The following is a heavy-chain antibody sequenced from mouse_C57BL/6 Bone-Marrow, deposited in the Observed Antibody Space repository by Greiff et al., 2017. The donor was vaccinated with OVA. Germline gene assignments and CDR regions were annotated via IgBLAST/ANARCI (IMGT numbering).Heavy chain of an antibody. J-gene: IGHJ4*01. CDR1: GYAFSSSW. CDR2: IYPGDGDT. D-gene: IGHD1-1*01. V-gene: IGHV1-82*01. CDR3: ALRCYAMDY. Sequence: QVQLQQSGPELVKPGASVKISCKASGYAFSSSWMNWVKQRPGTGLEWIGRIYPGDGDTNYNGKFKGKATLTADKSSSTAYMQLSSLTSEDSAVYFCALRCYAMDYWGQGTSVTVSS.